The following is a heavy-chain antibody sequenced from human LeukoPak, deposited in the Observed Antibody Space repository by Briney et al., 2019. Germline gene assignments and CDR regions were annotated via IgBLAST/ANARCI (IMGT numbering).Heavy chain of an antibody. CDR2: INPNSGGT. V-gene: IGHV1-2*02. Sequence: ASVKVSCKASGYTFTGHYMHWVRQAPGQGPEWMGWINPNSGGTNYAQKFQGRVTMTRDTSISTAYMELSGLRSDDTAVYYCARFSTPHWTYDAFDIWAQGTMVTVS. CDR3: ARFSTPHWTYDAFDI. D-gene: IGHD1-7*01. CDR1: GYTFTGHY. J-gene: IGHJ3*02.